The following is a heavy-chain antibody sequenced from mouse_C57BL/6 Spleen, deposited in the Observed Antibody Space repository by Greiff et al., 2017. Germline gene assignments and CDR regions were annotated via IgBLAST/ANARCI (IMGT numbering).Heavy chain of an antibody. V-gene: IGHV1-63*01. CDR3: ARGATVVDY. D-gene: IGHD1-1*01. CDR2: IYPGGGYT. J-gene: IGHJ2*01. Sequence: VQLQQSGAELVRPGTSVKMSCKASGYTFTNYWIGWAKQRPGHGLEWIGDIYPGGGYTNYNEKFKGKATFTADTSSNTAYMQLSSLTTEDSAIYYCARGATVVDYWGQGTTLTVSS. CDR1: GYTFTNYW.